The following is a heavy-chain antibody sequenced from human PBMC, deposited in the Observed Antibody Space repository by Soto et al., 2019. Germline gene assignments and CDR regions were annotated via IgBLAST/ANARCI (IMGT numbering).Heavy chain of an antibody. CDR3: ARHGNYYDSSGYSLYYYGMDV. CDR2: IIPIFGTA. CDR1: GGTFSSYA. Sequence: SVKVSCKASGGTFSSYAISWVRQAPGQGLEWMGGIIPIFGTANYAQKFQGRVTITADKSTSTAYMELSSLRSEDTAVYYCARHGNYYDSSGYSLYYYGMDVWGQGTTVTVSS. J-gene: IGHJ6*02. V-gene: IGHV1-69*06. D-gene: IGHD3-22*01.